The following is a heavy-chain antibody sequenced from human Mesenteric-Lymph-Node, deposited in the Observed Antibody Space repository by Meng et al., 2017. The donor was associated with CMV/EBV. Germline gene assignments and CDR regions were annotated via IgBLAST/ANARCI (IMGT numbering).Heavy chain of an antibody. D-gene: IGHD6-6*01. CDR3: ARLKQLVPWSWFDP. Sequence: GSLRLSCTVSGGSISSSSYYWGWIRQPPGKGLEWIGSIYYSGSTYYNPSLKSRVTISVDTSKNQFSLKLSSVTAADTAVYYCARLKQLVPWSWFDPWGQGTLVTVSS. CDR1: GGSISSSSYY. J-gene: IGHJ5*02. V-gene: IGHV4-39*01. CDR2: IYYSGST.